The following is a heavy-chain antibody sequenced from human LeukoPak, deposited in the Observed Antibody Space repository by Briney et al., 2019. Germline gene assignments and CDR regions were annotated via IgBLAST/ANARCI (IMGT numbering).Heavy chain of an antibody. D-gene: IGHD3-10*01. Sequence: ASVKVSCKASGYTFTSYGISWVRQAPGQGLEWMGWINPNSGGTNYAQKFQGRVTMTRDTSISTAYMELSRLRSDDTAVYYCARVTMVRGVVSFDYWGQGTLVTVSS. CDR2: INPNSGGT. CDR1: GYTFTSYG. J-gene: IGHJ4*02. CDR3: ARVTMVRGVVSFDY. V-gene: IGHV1-2*02.